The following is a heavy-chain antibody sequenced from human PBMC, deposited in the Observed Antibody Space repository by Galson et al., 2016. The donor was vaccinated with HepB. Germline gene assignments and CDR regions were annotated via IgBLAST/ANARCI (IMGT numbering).Heavy chain of an antibody. Sequence: LRLSCAASGFAFSAYGMTWVRQAPRKGLEWVAAISMSGNSADYADSVKGRFTISRDNSKNMLYLQMNSLRVEDSALYYCAKGTTRLGDNWGQGILVTVSS. D-gene: IGHD4-11*01. CDR3: AKGTTRLGDN. J-gene: IGHJ4*02. V-gene: IGHV3-23*01. CDR1: GFAFSAYG. CDR2: ISMSGNSA.